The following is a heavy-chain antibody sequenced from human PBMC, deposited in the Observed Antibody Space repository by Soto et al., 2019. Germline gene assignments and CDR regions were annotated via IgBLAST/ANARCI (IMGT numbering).Heavy chain of an antibody. Sequence: QVQLVQSGAEVKKPGSSVKVSCKASGGTFNRYAISWVRQAPGQGLEWMGGIIPIFGIGNDAQRFQGRVTLTGDESTGTAYMELLSLRSEATGVYYCARSAITLFGVVSIPPHYYSEMDVWGQGTAVTVSS. CDR2: IIPIFGIG. CDR3: ARSAITLFGVVSIPPHYYSEMDV. V-gene: IGHV1-69*01. D-gene: IGHD3-3*01. J-gene: IGHJ6*02. CDR1: GGTFNRYA.